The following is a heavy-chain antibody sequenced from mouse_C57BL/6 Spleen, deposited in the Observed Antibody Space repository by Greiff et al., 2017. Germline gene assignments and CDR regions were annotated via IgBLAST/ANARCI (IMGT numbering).Heavy chain of an antibody. D-gene: IGHD1-1*01. Sequence: EVQLQQSGPVLVKPGASVKMSCKASGYTFTDYYMNWVKQSHGKSLEWIGVINPYNGGTSYNQKFKGKATLTVDKSSSTAYMELNSLTSEDSAVYYCARDYGSSHFGYWGQGTTLTVSS. J-gene: IGHJ2*01. CDR3: ARDYGSSHFGY. CDR2: INPYNGGT. V-gene: IGHV1-19*01. CDR1: GYTFTDYY.